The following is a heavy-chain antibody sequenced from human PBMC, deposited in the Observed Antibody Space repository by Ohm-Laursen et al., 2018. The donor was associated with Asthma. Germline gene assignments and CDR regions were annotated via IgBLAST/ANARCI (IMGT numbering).Heavy chain of an antibody. J-gene: IGHJ4*02. CDR2: INPNSGAT. CDR3: ARDGVALDY. V-gene: IGHV1-2*06. CDR1: GYTFTGYF. D-gene: IGHD3-3*01. Sequence: ASVKVSCKASGYTFTGYFIHWVRQAPGHGPEWMGQINPNSGATNYAQKFQGRVTITSDTSISTAYMELSSLTSDDTAVYYCARDGVALDYWGQGTLVTVSS.